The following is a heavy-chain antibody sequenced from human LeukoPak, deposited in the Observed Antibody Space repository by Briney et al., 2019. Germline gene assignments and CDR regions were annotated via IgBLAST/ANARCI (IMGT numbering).Heavy chain of an antibody. CDR3: AKDLSIAARPWSWFDP. D-gene: IGHD6-6*01. V-gene: IGHV3-30*18. CDR1: GSTFSSYG. J-gene: IGHJ5*02. Sequence: PGGSLRLSCAASGSTFSSYGMHWVRQAPGKGLEWVAVISYDGSNKYYADSVKGRFTISRDNSKNTLYLQMNSLRAEDTAVYYCAKDLSIAARPWSWFDPWGQGTLVTVSS. CDR2: ISYDGSNK.